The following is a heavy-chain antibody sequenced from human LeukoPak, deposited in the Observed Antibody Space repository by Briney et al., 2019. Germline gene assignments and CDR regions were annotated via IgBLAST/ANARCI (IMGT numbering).Heavy chain of an antibody. CDR1: GFTFSSYG. V-gene: IGHV3-30*18. Sequence: GGSLRLSCAASGFTFSSYGMQWVRQAPGKGLEWVAVISYDGSNKYYADSVKGGFNISRDHSKHTLYLQMNSLRAEDTAVYYCAKDHRSRYFDYWGQGTLVTVSS. J-gene: IGHJ4*02. CDR2: ISYDGSNK. CDR3: AKDHRSRYFDY.